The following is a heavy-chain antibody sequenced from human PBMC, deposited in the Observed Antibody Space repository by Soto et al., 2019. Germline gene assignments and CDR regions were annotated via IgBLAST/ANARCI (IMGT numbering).Heavy chain of an antibody. D-gene: IGHD3-10*01. CDR3: ARDTARAMVRIYYGMDV. Sequence: QVQLVESGGGVVQPGRSLRLSCAASGFTFSSYGMHWVRQAPGKGLEWVAVIWYDGSNKYYADSVKGRFTISRDNSKNTLYLQMHILRAEDTAVYYCARDTARAMVRIYYGMDVWGQGTTVTVSS. CDR2: IWYDGSNK. J-gene: IGHJ6*02. V-gene: IGHV3-33*01. CDR1: GFTFSSYG.